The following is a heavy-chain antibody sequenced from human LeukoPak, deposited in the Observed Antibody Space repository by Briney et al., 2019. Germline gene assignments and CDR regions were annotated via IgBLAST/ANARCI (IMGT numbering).Heavy chain of an antibody. CDR2: IIPFVGPA. CDR3: ARVLRYASPYFDI. V-gene: IGHV1-69*13. CDR1: GGTFNTYG. J-gene: IGHJ4*02. Sequence: SVKVSCKASGGTFNTYGFNWVRQAPGQGLEWMGGIIPFVGPAKYAQSFQGRVAITADESTSTAYMELSSLTSEDTAMYFCARVLRYASPYFDIWGQGTLVTVSS. D-gene: IGHD4-17*01.